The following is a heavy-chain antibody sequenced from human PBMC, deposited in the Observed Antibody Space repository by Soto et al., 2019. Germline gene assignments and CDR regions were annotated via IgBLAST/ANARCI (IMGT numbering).Heavy chain of an antibody. CDR2: IYYSGST. J-gene: IGHJ6*03. Sequence: LSLTCTVSGGSISSYYWSWIRQPPGKGLEWIGYIYYSGSTNYNPSLKSRVTISVDTSKNQFSLKLSSVTAADTAVYYCARVAFFYGPRYYYYHMAFWGQGTTVPVSS. D-gene: IGHD3-10*01. CDR3: ARVAFFYGPRYYYYHMAF. V-gene: IGHV4-59*01. CDR1: GGSISSYY.